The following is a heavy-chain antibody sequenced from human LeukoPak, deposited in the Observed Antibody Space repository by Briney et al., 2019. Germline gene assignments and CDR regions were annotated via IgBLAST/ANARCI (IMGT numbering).Heavy chain of an antibody. D-gene: IGHD6-13*01. Sequence: PGGSLRLSCAASGFTFSSYSMNWVRQAPGKGLEWVSSISSSSSYIYYADSVKGRFTISRDNAKNSLYLQMNSLRAEDTAVYYCAKGPKQLVFVRGYYFDYWGQGTLVTVSS. J-gene: IGHJ4*02. CDR2: ISSSSSYI. CDR3: AKGPKQLVFVRGYYFDY. CDR1: GFTFSSYS. V-gene: IGHV3-21*01.